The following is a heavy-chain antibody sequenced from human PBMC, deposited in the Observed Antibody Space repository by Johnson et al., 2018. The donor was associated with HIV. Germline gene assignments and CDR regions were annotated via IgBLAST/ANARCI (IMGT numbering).Heavy chain of an antibody. V-gene: IGHV3-NL1*01. CDR3: ARRCSSSSCSHGAFDI. CDR1: GFTFSTYG. CDR2: LYSDGRT. Sequence: QVQLVESGGGVVQPGGSLRFSCAASGFTFSTYGMHWVRQAPGKGLEWLSVLYSDGRTFYADSVKGRFTISRDSSKNTLFLHMNSLRAEDTAMYYCARRCSSSSCSHGAFDIWGQGTVVTVSS. D-gene: IGHD2-2*01. J-gene: IGHJ3*02.